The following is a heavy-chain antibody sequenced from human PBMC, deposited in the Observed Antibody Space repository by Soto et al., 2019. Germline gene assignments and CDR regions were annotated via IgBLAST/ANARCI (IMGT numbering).Heavy chain of an antibody. CDR3: ARGHISSTKTWLDP. CDR2: MNPNSGNT. Sequence: QVQLVQSGAEVKKPGASVKVSCKGSGYTFTSYHINWVRQATGQGLEWMGWMNPNSGNTGYAQTLQGRVTMTWDTSISTAYMELSSLRFEDTAMYYCARGHISSTKTWLDPWGQGTLVTVSS. J-gene: IGHJ5*02. D-gene: IGHD6-6*01. V-gene: IGHV1-8*01. CDR1: GYTFTSYH.